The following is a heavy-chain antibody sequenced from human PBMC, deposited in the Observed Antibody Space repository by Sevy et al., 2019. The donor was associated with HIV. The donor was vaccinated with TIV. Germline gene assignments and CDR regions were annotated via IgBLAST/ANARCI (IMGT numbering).Heavy chain of an antibody. CDR1: GFTFDSYA. Sequence: GGSLRLSCAASGFTFDSYAMHWVRQVAGKGLERVSTISGSGYATYYADSVKGRFIIYRDTSRNTLYLQMNSLRVEDSAVYFCAKDRVTVFGVVVTFDSWGQGTLVTVSS. CDR2: ISGSGYAT. J-gene: IGHJ4*02. V-gene: IGHV3-23*01. CDR3: AKDRVTVFGVVVTFDS. D-gene: IGHD3-3*01.